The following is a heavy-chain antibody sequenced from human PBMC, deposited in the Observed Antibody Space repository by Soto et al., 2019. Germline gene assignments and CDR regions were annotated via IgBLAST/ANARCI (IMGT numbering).Heavy chain of an antibody. CDR3: AIGLTGTTPAFDY. CDR2: ISSSSSYI. D-gene: IGHD1-7*01. Sequence: EVQLVESGGGLVKPGGSLRLSCAASGFTFSSYSMNWVRQAPGKGLEWVSSISSSSSYIYYADSVKGRFTISRDNAKNSLYLQMNSLRAEDTAVYYCAIGLTGTTPAFDYWAREPWSPSPQ. CDR1: GFTFSSYS. J-gene: IGHJ4*02. V-gene: IGHV3-21*01.